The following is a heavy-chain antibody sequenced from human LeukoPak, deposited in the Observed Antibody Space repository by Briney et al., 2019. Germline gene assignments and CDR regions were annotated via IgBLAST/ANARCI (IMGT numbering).Heavy chain of an antibody. J-gene: IGHJ5*02. CDR2: IYNSEST. CDR1: GVSISIYY. V-gene: IGHV4-59*01. D-gene: IGHD3-10*01. Sequence: SETLSLTCTVSGVSISIYYWSWIRQPPGKGLEWNGYIYNSESTYYNPSLKSRVTISLDTSKNQFSLRLNSVTAADTAVYYCARERPRYGSGPRGFDPWGQGTLVTVSS. CDR3: ARERPRYGSGPRGFDP.